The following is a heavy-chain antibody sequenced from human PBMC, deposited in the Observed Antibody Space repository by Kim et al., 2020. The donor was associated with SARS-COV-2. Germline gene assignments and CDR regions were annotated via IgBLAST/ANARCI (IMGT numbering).Heavy chain of an antibody. CDR1: GGSFNGYY. D-gene: IGHD3-10*01. V-gene: IGHV4-34*01. CDR3: PRGRLLWFGGLYYGMDF. J-gene: IGHJ6*02. CDR2: INHSGST. Sequence: SETLSLTCAVYGGSFNGYYWSWIRQPPGKGLEWIGEINHSGSTNYNPSLKSRVTISVDTSKNQFSLKLSSVTAADTAVYYCPRGRLLWFGGLYYGMDFWGQGTTVTVSS.